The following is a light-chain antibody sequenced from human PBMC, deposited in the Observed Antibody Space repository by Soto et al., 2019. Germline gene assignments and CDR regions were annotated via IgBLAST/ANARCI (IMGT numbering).Light chain of an antibody. Sequence: QSVLTQPPSAYGTPGQRVTISCSGSSSNIGSNTVNWYQQLPGTAPKLLIYSDNQRPSGVPDRFSGSESGTSASLAISGLQSEDEADYYCAAWDDSLNGYVFGTGTKVTVL. CDR1: SSNIGSNT. CDR2: SDN. CDR3: AAWDDSLNGYV. J-gene: IGLJ1*01. V-gene: IGLV1-44*01.